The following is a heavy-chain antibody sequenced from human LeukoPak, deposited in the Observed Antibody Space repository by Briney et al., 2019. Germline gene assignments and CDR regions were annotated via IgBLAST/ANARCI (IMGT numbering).Heavy chain of an antibody. V-gene: IGHV4-34*01. CDR3: ARGPLYYDFWSGYYTHYMDV. CDR1: GGSFSGYY. D-gene: IGHD3-3*01. Sequence: PSETLSLTCAVYGGSFSGYYWSWIRQPPGKGLEWIGEINHSGSTNYNPSLKSRVTISVDTSKNQFSLKLSSVTAADTAVYYCARGPLYYDFWSGYYTHYMDVWGKGTTDTVSS. CDR2: INHSGST. J-gene: IGHJ6*03.